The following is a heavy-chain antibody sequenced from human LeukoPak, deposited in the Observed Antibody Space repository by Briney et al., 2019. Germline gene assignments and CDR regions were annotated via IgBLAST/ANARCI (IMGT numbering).Heavy chain of an antibody. Sequence: GASVKVSCKTPGYTFTSYDINWVRQATGRGLEWMGWMNPNSGNTGYAQKFQGRVTITRNTSISTAYMELSSLRSEDTAVYYCARDRDGQDYFDYWGQGTLVTVSS. D-gene: IGHD5-24*01. V-gene: IGHV1-8*03. J-gene: IGHJ4*02. CDR3: ARDRDGQDYFDY. CDR2: MNPNSGNT. CDR1: GYTFTSYD.